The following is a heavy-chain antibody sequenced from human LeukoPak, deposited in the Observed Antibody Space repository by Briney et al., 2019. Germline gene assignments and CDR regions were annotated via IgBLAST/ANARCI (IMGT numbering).Heavy chain of an antibody. CDR2: ISSSSSYI. V-gene: IGHV3-21*01. Sequence: PGGSLRLSCAASGFTFSSYRMNWVRQAPGKGLEWVSSISSSSSYIYYADSVKGRFTISRDNAKNSLYLQMISLRAEDMAVYYCAELGITMIGGVWGKGTTVTISS. D-gene: IGHD3-10*02. CDR1: GFTFSSYR. CDR3: AELGITMIGGV. J-gene: IGHJ6*04.